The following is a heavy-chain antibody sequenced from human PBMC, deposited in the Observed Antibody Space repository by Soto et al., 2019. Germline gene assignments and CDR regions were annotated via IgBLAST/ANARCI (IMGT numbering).Heavy chain of an antibody. V-gene: IGHV6-1*01. J-gene: IGHJ5*02. CDR2: TYYRSKWYN. CDR3: AREEILTAYNLFDP. CDR1: GGSVSSNSAA. D-gene: IGHD5-18*01. Sequence: SQTLSLTCSISGGSVSSNSAAWNWIRQSPSRGLEWLGRTYYRSKWYNDYAVSVKGRITINPDKSKNQFSLQLSSVTPEDTAVYFCAREEILTAYNLFDPWGQGTLVTVSS.